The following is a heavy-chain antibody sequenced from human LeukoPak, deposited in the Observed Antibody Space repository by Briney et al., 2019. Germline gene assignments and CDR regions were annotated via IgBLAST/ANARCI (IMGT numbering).Heavy chain of an antibody. CDR3: ARSHPGTTVDAY. Sequence: GRSLRLSCAASGFTFRSYGMHWVRQAPGKGPEWVAIIWYDGSNKYYRESVKGRFTVSRDNSKNTLYLQMDSLRAEDTAVYYCARSHPGTTVDAYWGQGTLVTVSS. D-gene: IGHD6-19*01. J-gene: IGHJ4*02. CDR2: IWYDGSNK. CDR1: GFTFRSYG. V-gene: IGHV3-33*01.